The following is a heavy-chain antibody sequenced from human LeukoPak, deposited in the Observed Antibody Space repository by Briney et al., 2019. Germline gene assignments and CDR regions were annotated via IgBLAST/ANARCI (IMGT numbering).Heavy chain of an antibody. Sequence: SETLSLTCTVSGGSISSYYRSWIRQPPGKGLEWIGYIYYSGSTNYNPSLKSRVTISVDTSKNQFSLKLSSVTAADTAVYYCARAPHYDFWSGSYYFDYWGQGTLVTVSS. CDR2: IYYSGST. V-gene: IGHV4-59*01. D-gene: IGHD3-3*01. CDR3: ARAPHYDFWSGSYYFDY. CDR1: GGSISSYY. J-gene: IGHJ4*02.